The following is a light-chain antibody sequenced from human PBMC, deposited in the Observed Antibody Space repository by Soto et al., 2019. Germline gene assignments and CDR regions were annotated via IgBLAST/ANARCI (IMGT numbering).Light chain of an antibody. CDR1: QSVSSSY. CDR2: GAS. V-gene: IGKV3-20*01. CDR3: QQYGSSPWT. J-gene: IGKJ1*01. Sequence: EIVLTQSPGTLSLSPGERATLSCRASQSVSSSYLAWYQQKPGQAPRLLIYGASSRATGIPDRFSGSGSGTDFTLTISRLEPEDSAVYYCQQYGSSPWTFGQGTKVESK.